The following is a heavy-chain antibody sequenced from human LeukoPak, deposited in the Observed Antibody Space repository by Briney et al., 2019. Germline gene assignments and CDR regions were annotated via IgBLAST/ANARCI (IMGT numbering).Heavy chain of an antibody. CDR3: ARGRRDDAFDI. J-gene: IGHJ3*02. V-gene: IGHV3-21*01. Sequence: GGSLRLSCAASGFTFSSYSMNWVRQAPGRGLEWVSSISSSSSYIYYADSVKGRFTISRDNAKNSLYLQMNSLRAEDTAVYYCARGRRDDAFDIWGQGKMVTVSS. CDR2: ISSSSSYI. D-gene: IGHD3-10*01. CDR1: GFTFSSYS.